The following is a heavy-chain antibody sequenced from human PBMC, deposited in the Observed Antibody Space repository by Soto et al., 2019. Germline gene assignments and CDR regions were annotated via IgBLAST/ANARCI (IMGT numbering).Heavy chain of an antibody. CDR3: ARRSRHTYSAEGYYYFAMDV. Sequence: QVRLQESGPGLVKPSETLSLTCTGSGGSINNDYWGWIRQPPGKALEWIGHIYYSGRTYYNPSLKIRGTISGDTSKNQFSQNVASVTAADTAVYYCARRSRHTYSAEGYYYFAMDVWGQGTTVTVSS. V-gene: IGHV4-59*01. CDR2: IYYSGRT. CDR1: GGSINNDY. D-gene: IGHD2-15*01. J-gene: IGHJ6*02.